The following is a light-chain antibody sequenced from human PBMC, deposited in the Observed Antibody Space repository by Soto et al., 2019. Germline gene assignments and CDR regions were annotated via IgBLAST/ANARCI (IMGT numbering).Light chain of an antibody. CDR2: DAS. CDR3: QQYSSYSS. Sequence: DIQMTQSPSTLSASVGDRVTITCLASQSISGWLAWYQQKPGKAPNLLISDASSLESGVPSRFSGSGSATEFTLTISGLQPDDFATYYCQQYSSYSSFGQGTKLEIK. V-gene: IGKV1-5*01. CDR1: QSISGW. J-gene: IGKJ2*01.